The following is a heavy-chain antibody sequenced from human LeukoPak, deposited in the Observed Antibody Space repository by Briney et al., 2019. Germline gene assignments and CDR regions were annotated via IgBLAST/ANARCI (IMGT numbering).Heavy chain of an antibody. D-gene: IGHD2-2*01. CDR2: IRTKANNYAT. CDR1: GSTFSGSV. Sequence: GPLRFSCAASGSTFSGSVMHWLRQASGKGLEGVRLIRTKANNYATADAASVRGRFSISRDDSKNTAYLKMDRLKTEHTEVYYCASDTRGHFDYWGQGSLVTVSS. CDR3: ASDTRGHFDY. V-gene: IGHV3-73*01. J-gene: IGHJ4*02.